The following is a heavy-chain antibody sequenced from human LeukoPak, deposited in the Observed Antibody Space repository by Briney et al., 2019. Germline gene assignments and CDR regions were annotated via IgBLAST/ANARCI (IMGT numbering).Heavy chain of an antibody. Sequence: ASVKVSCKASGYTFTGYYMHWVRQAPGQGLEWMGWINPNSGGTNYAQKFQGRVTMTRDTSISTAYMELSRLRSDDTAVYYCARAKWELGYRSLEAYGAMDYWGQGTLVTVSS. V-gene: IGHV1-2*02. J-gene: IGHJ4*02. CDR2: INPNSGGT. CDR1: GYTFTGYY. CDR3: ARAKWELGYRSLEAYGAMDY. D-gene: IGHD1-26*01.